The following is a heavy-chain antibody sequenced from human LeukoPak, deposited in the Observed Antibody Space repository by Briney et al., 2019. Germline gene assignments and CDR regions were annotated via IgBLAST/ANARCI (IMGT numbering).Heavy chain of an antibody. CDR3: ATFSVGRQGGMS. CDR1: GFTFSSYS. V-gene: IGHV3-48*01. Sequence: PGGSQRLSCAASGFTFSSYSMNWVRQAPGKGLEWISYISPSSGTIYYANSVRGRFTISRDDAKNSLYLQMNSLKTEDTAMYYCATFSVGRQGGMSWGQGTLVTVSS. CDR2: ISPSSGTI. D-gene: IGHD1-26*01. J-gene: IGHJ4*02.